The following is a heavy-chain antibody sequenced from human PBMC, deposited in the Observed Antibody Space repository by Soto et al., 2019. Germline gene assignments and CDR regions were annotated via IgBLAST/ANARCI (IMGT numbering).Heavy chain of an antibody. CDR2: IRSKAYGGTT. CDR3: TREGPVFSDYYYYGMDV. D-gene: IGHD3-9*01. V-gene: IGHV3-49*03. J-gene: IGHJ6*02. CDR1: GFTFGDYA. Sequence: GGSLRLSCTASGFTFGDYAMSWFRQAPGKGLEWVGFIRSKAYGGTTEYAASVKGRFTISRDDSKSIAYLQMNSLKTEDTAVYYCTREGPVFSDYYYYGMDVRGQGTTVTVSS.